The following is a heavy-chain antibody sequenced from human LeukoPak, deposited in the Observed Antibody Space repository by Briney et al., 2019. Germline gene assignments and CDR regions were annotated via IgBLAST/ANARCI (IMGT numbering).Heavy chain of an antibody. CDR3: ARGIVVVPAANLGY. Sequence: ASVKVSCKASGYTFTGYYMHWVRQATGQGLEWRGWINPNSGGTNYAQKFQGRVTMTRDTSISTAYMELSRLRSDDTAVYYCARGIVVVPAANLGYWRQGTLVTVSS. CDR1: GYTFTGYY. CDR2: INPNSGGT. J-gene: IGHJ4*02. V-gene: IGHV1-2*02. D-gene: IGHD2-2*01.